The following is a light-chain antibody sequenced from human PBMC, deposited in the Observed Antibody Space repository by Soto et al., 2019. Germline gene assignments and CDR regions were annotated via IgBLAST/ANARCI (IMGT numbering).Light chain of an antibody. CDR2: ASF. CDR3: QQSYNIPYA. J-gene: IGKJ2*01. CDR1: QSIATF. Sequence: DIQMTQSPSSLSVSVRDRVTITCRASQSIATFLHWYQQKPGKAPKLLIDASFNLQSGVPSRFSGSGSGTDFTLTISSLQPEDFATYYCQQSYNIPYAFGQGTKLEIK. V-gene: IGKV1-39*01.